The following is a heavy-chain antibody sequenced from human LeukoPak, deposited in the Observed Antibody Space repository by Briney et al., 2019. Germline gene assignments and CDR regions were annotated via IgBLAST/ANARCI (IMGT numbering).Heavy chain of an antibody. D-gene: IGHD3-10*01. V-gene: IGHV3-48*03. Sequence: GGSLRLSCAASGFTFSSYEMNWVRQAPGKGLEWVSYVSSSGSTIYYADSVKGRFTISRDNSKNTLYLQMNSLRAEDTAVYYCAKNYGSGSRRVFDYWGQGTLVTVSS. CDR3: AKNYGSGSRRVFDY. CDR2: VSSSGSTI. CDR1: GFTFSSYE. J-gene: IGHJ4*02.